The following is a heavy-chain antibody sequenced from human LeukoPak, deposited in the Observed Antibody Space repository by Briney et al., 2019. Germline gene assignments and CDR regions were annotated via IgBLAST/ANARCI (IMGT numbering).Heavy chain of an antibody. V-gene: IGHV3-23*01. CDR1: GFTFSNFA. CDR3: AKSYCTTTKCYHVDY. CDR2: ISGSGDTT. J-gene: IGHJ4*02. Sequence: QPGGSLRLSCAASGFTFSNFAMRWVRQAPGKGLEWVSTISGSGDTTYYADSVKGRFTISRDNSKNTLYLQMNSLRAEDTAVYYCAKSYCTTTKCYHVDYWGQGTLVTVSS. D-gene: IGHD2-2*01.